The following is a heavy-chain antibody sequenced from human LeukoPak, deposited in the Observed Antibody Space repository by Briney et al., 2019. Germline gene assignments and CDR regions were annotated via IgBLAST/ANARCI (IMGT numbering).Heavy chain of an antibody. CDR3: ARVARLESLDY. Sequence: PSETLSLTCTVSGGSISSSSYYWGWIRQPPGKGLEWIGSIYYSGSTYYNPSLKSRVTISVDTSKNQFSLKLSSVTAADTAVYYCARVARLESLDYWGQGTMVTVSS. CDR1: GGSISSSSYY. J-gene: IGHJ4*02. CDR2: IYYSGST. V-gene: IGHV4-39*07.